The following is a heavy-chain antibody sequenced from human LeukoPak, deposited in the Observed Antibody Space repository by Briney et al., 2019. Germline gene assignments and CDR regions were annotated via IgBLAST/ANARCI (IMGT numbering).Heavy chain of an antibody. CDR1: GFTFDDYA. J-gene: IGHJ4*02. CDR2: ISWNSGSI. Sequence: GGSLRLSCAASGFTFDDYAMHWVRQAPGKDLEWVSGISWNSGSIGYADSVKGRFTISRDNAKNSLYLQMNSLRAEDMALYYCAKDLDIVATGAFDYWGQGTLVTVSS. V-gene: IGHV3-9*03. CDR3: AKDLDIVATGAFDY. D-gene: IGHD5-12*01.